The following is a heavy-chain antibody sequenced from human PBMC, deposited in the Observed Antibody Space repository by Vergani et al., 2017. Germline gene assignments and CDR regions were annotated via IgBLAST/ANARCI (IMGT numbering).Heavy chain of an antibody. J-gene: IGHJ4*02. D-gene: IGHD2-2*01. CDR3: TREGCSSTSCYFGY. V-gene: IGHV3-49*04. CDR1: GFTFGDYA. Sequence: EVQLVESGGGLVQPGRSLRLSCTASGFTFGDYAMSWVRQAPGKGLEWVGFIRSKAYGGTTEYAASVKGRFTISRDDSKSIAYLQMNSLKTEDTAVYYCTREGCSSTSCYFGYWGQGTLVTVSS. CDR2: IRSKAYGGTT.